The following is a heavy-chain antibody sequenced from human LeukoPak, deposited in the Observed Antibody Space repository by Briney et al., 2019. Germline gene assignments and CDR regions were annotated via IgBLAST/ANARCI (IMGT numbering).Heavy chain of an antibody. V-gene: IGHV3-23*01. CDR3: CGAYYYGSGSYYNSIDY. CDR2: ISGSGGST. J-gene: IGHJ4*02. Sequence: PGGSLRLSCAASGFTFSSDAMSWVRQAPGKGLEWVSAISGSGGSTYYADSVKGRFTISRDNSKNTLYLQMNSLRAEDTAVYYCCGAYYYGSGSYYNSIDYWGQGTLVTVSS. D-gene: IGHD3-10*01. CDR1: GFTFSSDA.